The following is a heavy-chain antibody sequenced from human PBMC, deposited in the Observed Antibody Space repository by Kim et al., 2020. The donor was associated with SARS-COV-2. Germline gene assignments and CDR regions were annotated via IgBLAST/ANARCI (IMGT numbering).Heavy chain of an antibody. CDR1: GFTFSSYA. Sequence: GGSLRLSCAASGFTFSSYAMHWVRQAPGKGLEWVAVISYDGSNKYYADSVKGRFTISRDNSKNTLYLQMNSLRAEDTAVYYCARDGGGDWFYYYYMDVWGKGTTVTVSS. CDR2: ISYDGSNK. CDR3: ARDGGGDWFYYYYMDV. D-gene: IGHD2-21*01. V-gene: IGHV3-30-3*01. J-gene: IGHJ6*03.